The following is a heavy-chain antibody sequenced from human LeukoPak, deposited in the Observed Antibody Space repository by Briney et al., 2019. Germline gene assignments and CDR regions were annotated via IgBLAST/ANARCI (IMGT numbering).Heavy chain of an antibody. J-gene: IGHJ5*02. CDR1: GGSISSHY. V-gene: IGHV4-59*11. D-gene: IGHD6-13*01. Sequence: SETLSLTCTVSGGSISSHYWSWIRQPPGKGLEWIGYIYYSGSTNYNPSLKSRVPISVDTSKNQFSLKLSSVTAADTAVYYCARNKLVSDWFDPWGQGTLVTVSS. CDR3: ARNKLVSDWFDP. CDR2: IYYSGST.